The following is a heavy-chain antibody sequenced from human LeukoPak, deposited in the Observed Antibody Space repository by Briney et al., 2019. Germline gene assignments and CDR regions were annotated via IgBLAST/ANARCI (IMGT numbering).Heavy chain of an antibody. D-gene: IGHD2-2*01. J-gene: IGHJ4*02. Sequence: GGSLRLSCAVSGFTFSTHAMHWVRQAPGKGLEYVSAISSNGGSTYYANSVKGRFTISRDNSKNTLYLQMGSLRAEDMAVYYCARTLQGGVVDYWGQGTLVTVSS. CDR1: GFTFSTHA. CDR2: ISSNGGST. V-gene: IGHV3-64*01. CDR3: ARTLQGGVVDY.